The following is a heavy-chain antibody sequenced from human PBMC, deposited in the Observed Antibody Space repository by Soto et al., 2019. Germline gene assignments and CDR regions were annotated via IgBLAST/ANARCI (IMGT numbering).Heavy chain of an antibody. CDR1: EVTFRGFA. Sequence: GSLRLSCSAAEVTFRGFAMHRIRQAPGEGLEYVSAISSNGGSTYYADSVKGRFTIYRDNSKNKLYLQMSSLRAEDTAVYYCARITIIVVVNDYGMDVWGQGSTVTVSS. CDR3: ARITIIVVVNDYGMDV. D-gene: IGHD3-22*01. J-gene: IGHJ6*02. CDR2: ISSNGGST. V-gene: IGHV3-64D*06.